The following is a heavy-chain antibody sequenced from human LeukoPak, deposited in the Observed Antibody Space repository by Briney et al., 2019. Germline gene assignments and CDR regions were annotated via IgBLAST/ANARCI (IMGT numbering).Heavy chain of an antibody. J-gene: IGHJ6*03. CDR3: ATGRIVVVITGYYYYYMDV. Sequence: PSETLSLTCAVYGGSFSGYYWSWIRQPPGKGLEWIGEINHSGSTNYNPSLKSRVTISVDTSKNQFSLKLSSVAAADTAVYYCATGRIVVVITGYYYYYMDVWGKGTTVTVSS. V-gene: IGHV4-34*01. CDR1: GGSFSGYY. CDR2: INHSGST. D-gene: IGHD3-22*01.